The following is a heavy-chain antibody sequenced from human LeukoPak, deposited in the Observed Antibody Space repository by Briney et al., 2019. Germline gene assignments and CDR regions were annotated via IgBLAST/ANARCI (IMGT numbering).Heavy chain of an antibody. Sequence: SETLSLTCTVSGGFISSYYWSWIRQPAGKGLEWIGRIYTSGSTNYNPSLKSRVTMSVDTSKNQFSLKLSSVTAADTAVYYCARDTMVRGVICAVYYMDVWGKGTTVTVSS. J-gene: IGHJ6*03. CDR3: ARDTMVRGVICAVYYMDV. CDR2: IYTSGST. V-gene: IGHV4-4*07. D-gene: IGHD3-10*01. CDR1: GGFISSYY.